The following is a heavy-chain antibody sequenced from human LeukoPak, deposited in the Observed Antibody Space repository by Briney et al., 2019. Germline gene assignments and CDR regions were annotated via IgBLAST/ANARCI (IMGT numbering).Heavy chain of an antibody. D-gene: IGHD3-22*01. J-gene: IGHJ4*02. Sequence: GGSLRLSCAASGFTFDDYGMSWVRQAPGKGLEWVANIKQDGSEKYYVDSVKGRFTISRDNAKNSLYLQMNSLRAEDTAVYYCARDFPYYYDISGYYSDYWGQGILVTVSS. CDR2: IKQDGSEK. CDR3: ARDFPYYYDISGYYSDY. V-gene: IGHV3-7*01. CDR1: GFTFDDYG.